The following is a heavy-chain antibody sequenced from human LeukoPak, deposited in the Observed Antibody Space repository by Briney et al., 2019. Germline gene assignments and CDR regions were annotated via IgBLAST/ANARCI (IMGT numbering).Heavy chain of an antibody. CDR3: AREAGYCSGGSCTTGAFDI. CDR1: GGSIISSSYY. J-gene: IGHJ3*02. Sequence: SETLSLTCTVSGGSIISSSYYWSWIRQPPGKGLEWIGYIYYSGSTNYNPSLKSRVTISVDTSKNQFSLKLSSVTAADTAVYYCAREAGYCSGGSCTTGAFDIWGQGTMVTVSS. V-gene: IGHV4-61*01. D-gene: IGHD2-15*01. CDR2: IYYSGST.